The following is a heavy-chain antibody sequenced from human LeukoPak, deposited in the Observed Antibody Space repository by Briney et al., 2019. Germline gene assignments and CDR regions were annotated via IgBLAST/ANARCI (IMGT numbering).Heavy chain of an antibody. CDR3: TWYSSGSMVY. CDR1: GFTFSTKS. Sequence: GGSLRLSCAVSGFTFSTKSMNWVRQAPGKGLEWVGRVKSDGGTTDYAAPVKGRFTISRDDSKNTLYLQMNSLKTEDSGVYYCTWYSSGSMVYWGQGTLVTVSS. D-gene: IGHD6-19*01. V-gene: IGHV3-15*01. CDR2: VKSDGGTT. J-gene: IGHJ4*02.